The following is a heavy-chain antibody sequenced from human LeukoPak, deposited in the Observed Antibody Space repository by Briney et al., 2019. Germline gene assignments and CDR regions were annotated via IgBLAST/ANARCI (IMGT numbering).Heavy chain of an antibody. V-gene: IGHV3-13*01. D-gene: IGHD6-19*01. CDR1: GFSFSSYD. CDR2: IGTAGDS. Sequence: PGGSLRLSCAASGFSFSSYDMHWVRQITGKGLEWVSVIGTAGDSLYAGSARGRFTISRENAKNSLYLQMNSLRAGDTAVYYCARSVAGSSWSDPWGQGTLVTVSS. CDR3: ARSVAGSSWSDP. J-gene: IGHJ5*02.